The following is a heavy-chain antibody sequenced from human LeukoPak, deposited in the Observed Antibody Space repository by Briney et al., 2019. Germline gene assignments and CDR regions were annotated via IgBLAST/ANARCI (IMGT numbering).Heavy chain of an antibody. J-gene: IGHJ4*02. CDR3: ARAYRLYSSGWYYFDY. V-gene: IGHV1-2*02. D-gene: IGHD6-19*01. CDR1: GYTFTGYY. Sequence: ASVKVSCKASGYTFTGYYMHWVRQAPGQGLEWMGWINPNSGGTNYAQKFQGRVTMTRDTSISTAYMELSRLRSDDTAVYYCARAYRLYSSGWYYFDYWGQGTLVTVSS. CDR2: INPNSGGT.